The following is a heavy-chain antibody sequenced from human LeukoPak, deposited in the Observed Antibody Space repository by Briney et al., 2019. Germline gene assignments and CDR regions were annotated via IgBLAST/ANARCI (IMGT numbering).Heavy chain of an antibody. Sequence: GGSLRLSCAASGFTFSSYAMSWVRQAPGKGLEWVSAISGSGGSTYYADSVKGRFTISRDNSKNTLYLQMNSLRAEDTAVYYCAKDKPSRRFGSGSYLDYFDYWGQGTLVTVFS. CDR2: ISGSGGST. V-gene: IGHV3-23*01. J-gene: IGHJ4*02. D-gene: IGHD3-10*01. CDR3: AKDKPSRRFGSGSYLDYFDY. CDR1: GFTFSSYA.